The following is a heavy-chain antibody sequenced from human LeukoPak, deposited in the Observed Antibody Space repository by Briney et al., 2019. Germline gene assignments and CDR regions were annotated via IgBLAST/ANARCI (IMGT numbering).Heavy chain of an antibody. CDR2: ISGSGGST. Sequence: PGGSLRLSCAASGFTFSSYAMSWVRQAPGKGLEWVSAISGSGGSTYYADSVKGRFTISRDNSKNTLYLQMNSLRAEDTAVYYCAKSRSITMVRGVLGYFDYWGQGTLVTVSS. J-gene: IGHJ4*02. CDR3: AKSRSITMVRGVLGYFDY. V-gene: IGHV3-23*01. D-gene: IGHD3-10*01. CDR1: GFTFSSYA.